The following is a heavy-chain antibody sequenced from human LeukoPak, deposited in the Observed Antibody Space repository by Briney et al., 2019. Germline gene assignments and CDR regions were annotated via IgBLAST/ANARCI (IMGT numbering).Heavy chain of an antibody. CDR3: ARDQYVKGWTQTHFDY. D-gene: IGHD3-16*01. Sequence: ASVKVSCKASGYTFTSYGISWVRQAPGQGLEWMGWISAYNGNTNYAQKLQGRVTMTTDTSTSTAYMELRSLRSDDTAVYYCARDQYVKGWTQTHFDYWGQGTLVTVSS. CDR2: ISAYNGNT. J-gene: IGHJ4*02. V-gene: IGHV1-18*01. CDR1: GYTFTSYG.